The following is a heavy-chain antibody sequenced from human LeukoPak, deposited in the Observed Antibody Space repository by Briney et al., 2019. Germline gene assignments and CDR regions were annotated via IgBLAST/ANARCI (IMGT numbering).Heavy chain of an antibody. CDR2: ISVYNGNT. Sequence: ASMKFSCKASSYTFTSYGISWVRQAPGQGLEWMGWISVYNGNTNYAQKFQGRVTMTTDTSTSTAYMELRSLRSDDTAVYYCARDNLGGYSGYDPFDYWGQGTLVTVSS. CDR3: ARDNLGGYSGYDPFDY. J-gene: IGHJ4*02. D-gene: IGHD5-12*01. CDR1: SYTFTSYG. V-gene: IGHV1-18*01.